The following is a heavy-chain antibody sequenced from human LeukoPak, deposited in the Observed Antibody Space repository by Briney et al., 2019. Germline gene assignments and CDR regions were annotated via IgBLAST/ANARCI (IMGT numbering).Heavy chain of an antibody. D-gene: IGHD6-19*01. Sequence: GGSLRLSCAAAGFTFNHYGMHWVRQAPGKGLEWVAVIWSDGTNQYYAGSVKGRFTISRDDSGNTVYLQMNSLRPEDTAVYYCAREYSSDWPTRFDYWGQGTLVTVSS. V-gene: IGHV3-33*01. CDR1: GFTFNHYG. CDR2: IWSDGTNQ. CDR3: AREYSSDWPTRFDY. J-gene: IGHJ4*02.